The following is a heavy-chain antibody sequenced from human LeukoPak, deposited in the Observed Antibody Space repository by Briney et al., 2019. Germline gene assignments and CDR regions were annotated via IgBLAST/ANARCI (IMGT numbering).Heavy chain of an antibody. V-gene: IGHV3-7*01. CDR2: LNQHADRE. J-gene: IGHJ4*02. CDR3: ARATTASARDH. Sequence: PGGSLRLSCAASGFNFRAYWMSWARQAPGKGLERVASLNQHADREYYVDSVKGRFTISRDNAKNSLYLQMDSLRVEDTAVYYCARATTASARDHWGQGTLVTVSS. D-gene: IGHD1-14*01. CDR1: GFNFRAYW.